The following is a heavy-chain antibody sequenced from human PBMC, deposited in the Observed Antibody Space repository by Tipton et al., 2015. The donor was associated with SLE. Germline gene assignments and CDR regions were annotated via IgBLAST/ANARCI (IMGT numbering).Heavy chain of an antibody. Sequence: QSGPEVKKPGSSVKVSCKASGGTFSSYAIGWVRQAPGQGLEWMGGIIPIFGTANYAQKFQGRVTITTDESTSTAYMELSSLRSEDTAVYYCARGKGFYDSSGYSPFQHWGQGTLVTVSS. V-gene: IGHV1-69*05. CDR1: GGTFSSYA. D-gene: IGHD3-22*01. CDR2: IIPIFGTA. J-gene: IGHJ1*01. CDR3: ARGKGFYDSSGYSPFQH.